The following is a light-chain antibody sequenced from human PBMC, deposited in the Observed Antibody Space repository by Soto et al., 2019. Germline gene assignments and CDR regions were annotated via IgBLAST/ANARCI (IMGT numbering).Light chain of an antibody. CDR3: QQYGSSSYT. CDR2: GAS. V-gene: IGKV3-20*01. J-gene: IGKJ2*01. Sequence: DIVLTQSPDTLSLSPGERATISCRASQSVSSNYLAWYQQKPGQAPRLLIYGASTRATGIPDRFSGSGSGTDFTLTISRLEPEDFAVYYCQQYGSSSYTFGQGTRLEIK. CDR1: QSVSSNY.